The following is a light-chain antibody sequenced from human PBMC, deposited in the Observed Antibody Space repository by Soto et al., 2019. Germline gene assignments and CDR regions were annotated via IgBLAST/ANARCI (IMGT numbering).Light chain of an antibody. CDR1: QSVSSN. CDR3: QLYNNWPLT. V-gene: IGKV3-15*01. J-gene: IGKJ4*01. CDR2: GAS. Sequence: EIVMTQSPDTLSVSPGEGATLSCRASQSVSSNLAWYQQKPGQAPRLLIYGASTRATGIPARFSGSGSGTEFTLTIRSLQSEYYAVYYCQLYNNWPLTFGGGTKVEIK.